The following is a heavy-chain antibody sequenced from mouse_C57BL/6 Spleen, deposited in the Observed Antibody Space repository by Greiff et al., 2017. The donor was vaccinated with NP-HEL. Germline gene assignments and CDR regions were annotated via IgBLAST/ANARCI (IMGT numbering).Heavy chain of an antibody. CDR3: ASSYDYAGGYYAMDY. V-gene: IGHV1-77*01. D-gene: IGHD2-4*01. Sequence: VQLQQSGAELVKPGASVKISCKASGYTFTDYYINWVKQRPGQGLEWIGKIGPGSGSTYYNEKFKGKATLTADKSSSTAYMQLSSLTSEDSAVYFCASSYDYAGGYYAMDYWGQGTSVTVSS. CDR2: IGPGSGST. J-gene: IGHJ4*01. CDR1: GYTFTDYY.